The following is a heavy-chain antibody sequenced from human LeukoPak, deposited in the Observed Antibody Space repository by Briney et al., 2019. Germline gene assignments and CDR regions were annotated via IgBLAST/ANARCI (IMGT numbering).Heavy chain of an antibody. J-gene: IGHJ4*02. Sequence: PSETLSLTCRVYGESFSDYYCAWIRQPPGKGLEWIGELNHVGRTTYNPALKSRVTISADTSKNQFSLKLSSVTAADTAVYYCARAQYFDNGGYWNLDYWGQGTLVTVSS. CDR1: GESFSDYY. D-gene: IGHD3-22*01. CDR2: LNHVGRT. V-gene: IGHV4-34*01. CDR3: ARAQYFDNGGYWNLDY.